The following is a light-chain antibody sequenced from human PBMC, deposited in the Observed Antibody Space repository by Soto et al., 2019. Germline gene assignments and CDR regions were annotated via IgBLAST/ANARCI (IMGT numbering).Light chain of an antibody. CDR1: SSNIEAGYA. CDR3: QSFDSSRLGLL. CDR2: DNN. J-gene: IGLJ2*01. V-gene: IGLV1-40*01. Sequence: QAVVTQPPSVSGAPGQRVTISCTGSSSNIEAGYAVHWYQQLPGKAPKLLMYDNNNRPSGVPKRFSGSKSGTSASLAIAGLQTEDEADYFCQSFDSSRLGLLFGGGTKLTVL.